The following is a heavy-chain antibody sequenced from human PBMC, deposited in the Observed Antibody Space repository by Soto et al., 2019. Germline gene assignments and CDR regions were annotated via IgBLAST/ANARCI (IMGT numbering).Heavy chain of an antibody. Sequence: QITLKESGPTLMKPTQTLTLTCTCAGLSLSSSGVAVGWIRQPPEKALEWLALIYWDDDKRYSPSLKNRLTITKETARNQVGLTMTNMDPVDAGTYDCAHSMVRTNDAMDVWGQGTTVTVSS. V-gene: IGHV2-5*02. CDR1: GLSLSSSGVA. CDR2: IYWDDDK. D-gene: IGHD1-7*01. CDR3: AHSMVRTNDAMDV. J-gene: IGHJ6*02.